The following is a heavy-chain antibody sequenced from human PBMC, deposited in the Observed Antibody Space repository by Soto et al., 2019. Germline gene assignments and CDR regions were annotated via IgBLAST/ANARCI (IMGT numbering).Heavy chain of an antibody. Sequence: GASVKVSCKASGYTFTGYDLHWVRQAPGQGLEWMGWINPNSGGTNYAQKLQGRVTMTTDTSISTAYMELSRLRSDDTAVYYCAIVTSGTRTYFDYWGQGNLVTVSS. CDR3: AIVTSGTRTYFDY. CDR2: INPNSGGT. V-gene: IGHV1-2*02. J-gene: IGHJ4*02. CDR1: GYTFTGYD. D-gene: IGHD1-1*01.